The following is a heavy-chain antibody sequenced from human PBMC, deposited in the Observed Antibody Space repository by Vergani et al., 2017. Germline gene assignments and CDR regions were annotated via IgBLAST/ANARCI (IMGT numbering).Heavy chain of an antibody. CDR3: ARDSPCYFDL. Sequence: QVQLQESGPGLVKPSETLSLTCTVSGGSISSYYWSWIRQPPGKGLEWIGYIYYSGSTNYNPSLKSRVTISVDTSKNQFSLKLSSVTAADTAVYYCARDSPCYFDLWGRGTLVTVSS. CDR2: IYYSGST. CDR1: GGSISSYY. V-gene: IGHV4-59*01. J-gene: IGHJ2*01.